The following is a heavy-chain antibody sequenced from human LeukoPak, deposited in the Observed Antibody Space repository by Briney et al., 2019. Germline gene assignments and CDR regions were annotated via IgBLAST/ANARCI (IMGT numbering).Heavy chain of an antibody. V-gene: IGHV5-51*01. J-gene: IGHJ3*01. CDR3: GMSGDRVPLQYDVFDV. D-gene: IGHD1-26*01. Sequence: GESLKISCKVSGLSFTSYCIGWVRQMPGKGLEWMGIIYPGDSGPTYSPSFQGQVTISVDKSINTAYLQWSSLQASDTAMYYCGMSGDRVPLQYDVFDVWGQGTMVTVST. CDR2: IYPGDSGP. CDR1: GLSFTSYC.